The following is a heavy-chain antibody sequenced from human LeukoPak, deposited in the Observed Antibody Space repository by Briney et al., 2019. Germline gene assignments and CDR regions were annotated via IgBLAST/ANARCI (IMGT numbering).Heavy chain of an antibody. CDR3: ARDQDYYGSGSSHNWFDP. V-gene: IGHV1-69*04. CDR1: GGTFISYA. Sequence: SVKVSCKASGGTFISYAISWVRQAPGQGLEWMGRIIPILGIANYAQKFQGRVTITADKSTSTAYMELSSLRSEDTAVYYCARDQDYYGSGSSHNWFDPWGQGTLVTVSS. J-gene: IGHJ5*02. CDR2: IIPILGIA. D-gene: IGHD3-10*01.